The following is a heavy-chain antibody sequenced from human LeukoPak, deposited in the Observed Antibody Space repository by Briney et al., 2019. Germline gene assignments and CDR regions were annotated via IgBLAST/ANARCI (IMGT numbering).Heavy chain of an antibody. J-gene: IGHJ3*02. Sequence: SAPALLKPTQTLTLTCSFSGFSLSTIEMCVSWIRQPPGKALEWLARIDWDDDKYYSPSLKTRLPISKDTSKNQVVLIMTNMDPVDTATYYCARMAAAGNDAFDIWGQGTLVTVSS. V-gene: IGHV2-70*11. CDR2: IDWDDDK. D-gene: IGHD6-13*01. CDR1: GFSLSTIEMC. CDR3: ARMAAAGNDAFDI.